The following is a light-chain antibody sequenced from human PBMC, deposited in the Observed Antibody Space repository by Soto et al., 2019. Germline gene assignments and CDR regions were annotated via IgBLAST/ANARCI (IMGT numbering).Light chain of an antibody. J-gene: IGKJ2*01. CDR3: QQYGGTPRT. CDR2: DTS. CDR1: QSVSNNY. Sequence: ENVLTQSPGTLSLSPGERATLSCRASQSVSNNYLAWYQQKPGQAPRLLIYDTSTRATGTPDRFSGSGSGTDFTLTISRLEPEDFVVDYCQQYGGTPRTFGRGTKVEI. V-gene: IGKV3-20*01.